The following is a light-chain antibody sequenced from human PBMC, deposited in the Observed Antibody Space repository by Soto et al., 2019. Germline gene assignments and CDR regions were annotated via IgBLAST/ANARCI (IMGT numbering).Light chain of an antibody. J-gene: IGLJ2*01. CDR1: SSDVGGYNY. CDR2: EVS. CDR3: SSYAGSNNPVI. Sequence: QSALTQPPSASGSPGQSVTISCTGTSSDVGGYNYVSWYQQHPGKAPKFLIFEVSRRHSGVPDRFSGSKSGNTASLTVSGLQADDEADYYCSSYAGSNNPVIFGGGTKLTVL. V-gene: IGLV2-8*01.